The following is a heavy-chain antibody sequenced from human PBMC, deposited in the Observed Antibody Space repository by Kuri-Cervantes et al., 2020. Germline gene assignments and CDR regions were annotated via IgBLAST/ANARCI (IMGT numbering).Heavy chain of an antibody. CDR3: ARGHYYDSSGLDY. CDR2: MNPNSGNT. V-gene: IGHV1-8*02. D-gene: IGHD3-22*01. J-gene: IGHJ4*02. Sequence: ASVKVSCKASGGTFSSYAISWVRQAPGQGLEWMGGMNPNSGNTGYAQKFQGRVTMTRNTSISTAYMELSSLRSEDTAVYYCARGHYYDSSGLDYWGQGTLVTVSS. CDR1: GGTFSSYA.